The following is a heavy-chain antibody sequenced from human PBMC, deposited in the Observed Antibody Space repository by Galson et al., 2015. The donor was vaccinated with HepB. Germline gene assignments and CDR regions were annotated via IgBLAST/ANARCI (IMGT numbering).Heavy chain of an antibody. CDR1: GGTFSLYA. Sequence: SVKVSCKASGGTFSLYALSWVRQAPGQGLEWMGGIIPIFGTARYAQRFQGRVTITADESTSTAHMELSSLRSEDTAVYYCARAPREPLSNDYVWGSYRWYFDFWGQGTLVTVSS. D-gene: IGHD3-16*02. V-gene: IGHV1-69*13. CDR2: IIPIFGTA. J-gene: IGHJ4*02. CDR3: ARAPREPLSNDYVWGSYRWYFDF.